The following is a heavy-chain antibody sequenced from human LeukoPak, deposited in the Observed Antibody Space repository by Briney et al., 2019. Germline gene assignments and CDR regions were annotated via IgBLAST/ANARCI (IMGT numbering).Heavy chain of an antibody. CDR1: GFTFSNYV. CDR2: IRYNTSNK. V-gene: IGHV3-30*02. CDR3: AKDLLGTNYYNYYMDV. Sequence: GGSLRLSCAASGFTFSNYVMHWVRQAPGRGLEWVAFIRYNTSNKYYADSVKGRFTISRDNSKNTLYLQMNSLRAEDTAVYFCAKDLLGTNYYNYYMDVWGKGTTVTVSS. D-gene: IGHD1-7*01. J-gene: IGHJ6*03.